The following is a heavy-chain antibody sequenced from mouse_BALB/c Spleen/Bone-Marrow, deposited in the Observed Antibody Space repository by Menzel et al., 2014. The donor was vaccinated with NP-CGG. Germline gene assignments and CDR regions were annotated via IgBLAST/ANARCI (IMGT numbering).Heavy chain of an antibody. V-gene: IGHV1-80*01. Sequence: VQLQQSGAELVRPGSSVKISCKASGYAFSSYWMNWVKQRPGQGLEWIGQIYPGDGDTNYNGKFKGKATLTADKSSSTAYMQLSSLTSEDSAVYFCAREGYDYDWFAYWGQGTLVTVPA. CDR3: AREGYDYDWFAY. CDR2: IYPGDGDT. D-gene: IGHD2-4*01. CDR1: GYAFSSYW. J-gene: IGHJ3*01.